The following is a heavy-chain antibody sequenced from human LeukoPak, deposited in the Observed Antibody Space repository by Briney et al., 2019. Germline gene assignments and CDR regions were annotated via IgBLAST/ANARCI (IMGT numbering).Heavy chain of an antibody. CDR1: GFTFSSYS. CDR3: AKAWAAAGTFAS. Sequence: GGSLRLSCAASGFTFSSYSVNWVRQAPGKGLEWVPTIIGSGGDTYYADSVKGRFTISRDTSKNTLYLQMKSLRAEDTAVYYCAKAWAAAGTFASWGQGTLVTVSS. CDR2: IIGSGGDT. J-gene: IGHJ4*02. D-gene: IGHD6-13*01. V-gene: IGHV3-23*01.